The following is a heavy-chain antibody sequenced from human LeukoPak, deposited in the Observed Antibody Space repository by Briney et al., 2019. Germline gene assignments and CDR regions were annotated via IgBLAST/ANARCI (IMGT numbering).Heavy chain of an antibody. CDR2: IGGSSSSI. V-gene: IGHV3-21*01. D-gene: IGHD3-22*01. CDR1: GFIFSSYS. CDR3: ARVPHYYDSSGYFSVPYFDY. J-gene: IGHJ4*02. Sequence: GGSLRLSCAASGFIFSSYSMNWVRQAPGKGLEWVSSIGGSSSSIYYADSVKGRFTISRDNAKNSLYLQMNSLRAEDTAVYYCARVPHYYDSSGYFSVPYFDYWGQGTLVTVSS.